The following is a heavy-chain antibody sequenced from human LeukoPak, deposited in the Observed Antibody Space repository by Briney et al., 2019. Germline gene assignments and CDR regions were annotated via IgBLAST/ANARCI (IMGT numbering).Heavy chain of an antibody. CDR3: ARDYDSSDY. CDR2: INPNSGGT. CDR1: GYTFTGFH. D-gene: IGHD3-22*01. J-gene: IGHJ4*02. V-gene: IGHV1-2*02. Sequence: ASVKVSCKASGYTFTGFHMHWVRQAPGQGLEWMGWINPNSGGTNYAQKFQGRVTMTRDTSISTAYMELSSLRSEDTAVYYCARDYDSSDYWGQGTLVTVSS.